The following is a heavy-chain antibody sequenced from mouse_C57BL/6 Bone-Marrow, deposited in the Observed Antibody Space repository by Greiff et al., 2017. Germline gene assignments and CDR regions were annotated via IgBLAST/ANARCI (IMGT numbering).Heavy chain of an antibody. V-gene: IGHV1-76*01. Sequence: VQLQQSGAELVRPGASVKLSCKASGYTFTDYYINWVKQRPGQGLEWIARIYPGSGNTYYNEKFKGKATLTAEKSSSTAYMQLSSLTSEDSAVYFCARGRGYDYNYYAMDYWCQGTSVTVSS. CDR1: GYTFTDYY. CDR3: ARGRGYDYNYYAMDY. D-gene: IGHD2-4*01. J-gene: IGHJ4*01. CDR2: IYPGSGNT.